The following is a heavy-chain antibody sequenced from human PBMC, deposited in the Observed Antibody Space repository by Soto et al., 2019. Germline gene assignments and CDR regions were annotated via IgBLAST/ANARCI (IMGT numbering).Heavy chain of an antibody. J-gene: IGHJ2*01. CDR1: GFTFSSYA. CDR3: AKDIAAAGTTATGYFDL. Sequence: GGSLRLSCAASGFTFSSYAMSWVRQAPGKGLEWVSAISGSGGSTYYADSVKGRFTISRDNSKNTLYLQMNSLRAEDTAVYYCAKDIAAAGTTATGYFDLWGRGTLVTVSS. D-gene: IGHD6-13*01. CDR2: ISGSGGST. V-gene: IGHV3-23*01.